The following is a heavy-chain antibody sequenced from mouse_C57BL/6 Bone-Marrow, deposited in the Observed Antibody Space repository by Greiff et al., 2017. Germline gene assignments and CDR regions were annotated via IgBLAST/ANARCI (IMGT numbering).Heavy chain of an antibody. CDR1: GYTFTSYW. D-gene: IGHD1-1*01. Sequence: QVQLQQSGAELVKPGASVKMSCKASGYTFTSYWITWVKQRPGQGLEWIGDIYPGSGSTNYNEKFKSKATLTVDTSSSTAYMQLSSLTSEDSAVYYCARTVVGGAWFAYWGQGTLVTVSA. CDR3: ARTVVGGAWFAY. J-gene: IGHJ3*01. CDR2: IYPGSGST. V-gene: IGHV1-55*01.